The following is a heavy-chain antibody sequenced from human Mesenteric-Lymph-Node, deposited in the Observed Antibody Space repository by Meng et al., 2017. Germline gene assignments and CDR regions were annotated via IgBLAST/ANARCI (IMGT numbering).Heavy chain of an antibody. CDR3: ASGFGAFDY. CDR1: GFTFSSYS. V-gene: IGHV3-21*01. CDR2: ISSSSSYI. Sequence: GESLKISCAASGFTFSSYSMNWVRQAPGKGLEWVSSISSSSSYIYYADSVKGRFTISRDNAKNSLYLQMNSLRAEDTAVYYCASGFGAFDYWGQGTLVTSPQ. D-gene: IGHD3-10*01. J-gene: IGHJ4*02.